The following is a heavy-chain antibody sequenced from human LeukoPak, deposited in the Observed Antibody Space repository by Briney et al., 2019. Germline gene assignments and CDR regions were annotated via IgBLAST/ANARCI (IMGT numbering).Heavy chain of an antibody. CDR3: ARQDLSSRLFDP. D-gene: IGHD6-6*01. CDR1: GGSFSGYY. V-gene: IGHV4-34*01. Sequence: PSETLSLTCAVYGGSFSGYYWSWIRQPPGKGLEWIGEINHSGSTNYNPSLKSRVTISVDTSKDQFSLKLSSVTAADTAVYSCARQDLSSRLFDPWGQGTLVTVSS. CDR2: INHSGST. J-gene: IGHJ5*02.